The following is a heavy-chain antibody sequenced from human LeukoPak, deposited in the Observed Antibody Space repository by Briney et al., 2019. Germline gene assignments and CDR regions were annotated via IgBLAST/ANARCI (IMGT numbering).Heavy chain of an antibody. V-gene: IGHV1-69*06. J-gene: IGHJ4*02. CDR1: GGTFSNYA. D-gene: IGHD5-24*01. Sequence: GASVKVSCKASGGTFSNYAISWVRQAPGQGLEWMGGIIPIFGTANYAQKFQGRVTITADKSTSTAYMELSSLRSEDTAVYYCASSPKGDGYNYFDYWGQGTLVTVSS. CDR3: ASSPKGDGYNYFDY. CDR2: IIPIFGTA.